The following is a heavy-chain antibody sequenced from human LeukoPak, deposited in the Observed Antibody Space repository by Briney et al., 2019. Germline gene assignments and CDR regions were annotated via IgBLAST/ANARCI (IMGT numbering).Heavy chain of an antibody. V-gene: IGHV4-34*01. CDR2: INHSGST. CDR1: GESFSDYY. Sequence: SETLSLTCAVYGESFSDYYWSWIRQPPGKGLEWIGEINHSGSTNYNPSLKSRVTISVDTSKNQFSLKLSSVTAADTAVYYCARDGGYQLRFRGNWFDPWGQGTLVTVSS. J-gene: IGHJ5*02. CDR3: ARDGGYQLRFRGNWFDP. D-gene: IGHD2-2*01.